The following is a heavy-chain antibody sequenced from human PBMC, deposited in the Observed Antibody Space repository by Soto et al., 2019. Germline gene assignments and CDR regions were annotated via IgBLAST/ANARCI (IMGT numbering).Heavy chain of an antibody. CDR2: ISGSGDNT. J-gene: IGHJ4*02. CDR1: GFTLNSYG. CDR3: SKNQVPDTVAAAGS. V-gene: IGHV3-23*01. D-gene: IGHD6-13*01. Sequence: GGSLRLSCAASGFTLNSYGMSWVRQAPGKGLEWVSAISGSGDNTYYADAVKGRFTISRDNSKNTMYLQMNSLRAEDTAVYYCSKNQVPDTVAAAGSWGQGTLVTVSS.